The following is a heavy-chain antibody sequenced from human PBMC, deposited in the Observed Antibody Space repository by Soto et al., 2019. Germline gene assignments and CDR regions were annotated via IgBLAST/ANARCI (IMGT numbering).Heavy chain of an antibody. Sequence: PSETLSLTCTVSGGSISSGDYYWSWIRQTPGKGLEWIGYIYYSGSTYYDPSLKSRVTISVDTSKNQFSLKLSSVTAADTAVYYCARDPTYYYDSSGPEKAIPWGQGTLVTVSS. CDR1: GGSISSGDYY. J-gene: IGHJ5*02. CDR3: ARDPTYYYDSSGPEKAIP. V-gene: IGHV4-30-4*01. D-gene: IGHD3-22*01. CDR2: IYYSGST.